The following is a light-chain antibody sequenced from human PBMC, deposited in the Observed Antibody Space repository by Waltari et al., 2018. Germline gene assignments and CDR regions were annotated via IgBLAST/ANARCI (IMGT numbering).Light chain of an antibody. CDR2: AAT. Sequence: DIQVIQSPSSLSASLGDRVTITCRASQSISDYLNWFQVKPGRAPNLLIYAATGLQSGVPSRFNGSGSGAHFTLTISRLRPEDSASYFCQQNYRTPPTFGQGTKVEI. V-gene: IGKV1-39*01. CDR3: QQNYRTPPT. CDR1: QSISDY. J-gene: IGKJ1*01.